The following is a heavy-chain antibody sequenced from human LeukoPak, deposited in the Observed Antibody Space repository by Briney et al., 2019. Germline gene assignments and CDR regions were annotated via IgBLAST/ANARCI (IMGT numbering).Heavy chain of an antibody. V-gene: IGHV1-46*01. D-gene: IGHD3-10*01. Sequence: ASVKVSCKASGYTFTNYYMHWVRQAPGQGLEWIGIINPSGGSTTYAQNFQGRVTMTRDTSTSTVHMELSSLRSEDTAIYYCARASASGSGSKGAFDIWGQGTMVTVSS. CDR1: GYTFTNYY. J-gene: IGHJ3*02. CDR3: ARASASGSGSKGAFDI. CDR2: INPSGGST.